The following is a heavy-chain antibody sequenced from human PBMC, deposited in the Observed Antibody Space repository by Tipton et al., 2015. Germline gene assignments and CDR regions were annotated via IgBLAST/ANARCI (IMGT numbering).Heavy chain of an antibody. J-gene: IGHJ6*02. CDR3: ARGGGVNCYYYGLDV. CDR1: GFSFSSYW. D-gene: IGHD3-16*01. V-gene: IGHV3-23*01. CDR2: ISGDGDKI. Sequence: SLRLSCAASGFSFSSYWMSWVRQAPGKGLEWVSAISGDGDKIYYADSVKGRFTISRDNSKNTVYLQLNSLRAEDTAVYHCARGGGVNCYYYGLDVWGQGTTVTVSS.